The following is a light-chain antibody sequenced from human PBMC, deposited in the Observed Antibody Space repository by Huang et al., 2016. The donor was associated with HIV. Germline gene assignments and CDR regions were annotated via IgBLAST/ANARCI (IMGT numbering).Light chain of an antibody. CDR1: PSLGSSS. J-gene: IGKJ4*01. Sequence: EIVLTQSPGTLSLSPGGRATLSCRASPSLGSSSLAWYQQKAGQAPRLLMYGASSRATGMPDRFRGSGSGTDFTLSISRLEPEDFAVYYCQQYDSSPVTFGGGTKVEIK. CDR3: QQYDSSPVT. V-gene: IGKV3-20*01. CDR2: GAS.